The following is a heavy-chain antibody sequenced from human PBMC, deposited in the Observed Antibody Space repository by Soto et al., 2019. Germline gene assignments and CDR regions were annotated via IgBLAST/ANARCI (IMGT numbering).Heavy chain of an antibody. V-gene: IGHV5-51*01. D-gene: IGHD1-1*01. CDR2: IYPGDSDT. CDR1: GYSFANYW. Sequence: GESLKISCQGSGYSFANYWIAWVRQMPGKGLEWVGVIYPGDSDTRYSPSFRGQVTISADKSISHVYLQWSSLKASDTATYYCAGALENPYFYYGLNVWGQGTTVTVSS. J-gene: IGHJ6*02. CDR3: AGALENPYFYYGLNV.